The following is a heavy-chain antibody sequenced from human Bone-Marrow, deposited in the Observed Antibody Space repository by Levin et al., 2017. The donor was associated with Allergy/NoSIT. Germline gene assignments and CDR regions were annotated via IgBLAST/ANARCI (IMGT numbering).Heavy chain of an antibody. CDR3: ASTLYDILTGGYGIDV. CDR1: GFTFRNYW. V-gene: IGHV3-74*01. Sequence: SCAASGFTFRNYWMNWVRQVPGKGLEWVSRISDDGTSTNYADSVEGRFTISRDNAKNTLFLQMDSLRAEDTALYYCASTLYDILTGGYGIDVWGQGTTVTVSS. CDR2: ISDDGTST. D-gene: IGHD3-9*01. J-gene: IGHJ6*02.